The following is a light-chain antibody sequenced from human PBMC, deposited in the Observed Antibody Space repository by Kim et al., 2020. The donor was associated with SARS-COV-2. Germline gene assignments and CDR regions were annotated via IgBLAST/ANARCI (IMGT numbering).Light chain of an antibody. V-gene: IGLV4-69*01. CDR1: SGNSNDA. CDR3: QTSGTGILI. J-gene: IGLJ2*01. CDR2: LNSDGSH. Sequence: GNLTVTGSSGNSNDAGAGHQQQPEKGPGYLMKLNSDGSHTKGDGVPDRFSGSSSGTERDLTISSLQSEDEADYFCQTSGTGILIFGGGTQLTVL.